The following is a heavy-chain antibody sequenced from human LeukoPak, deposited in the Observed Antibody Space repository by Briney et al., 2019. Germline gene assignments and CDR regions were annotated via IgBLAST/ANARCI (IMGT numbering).Heavy chain of an antibody. Sequence: ASVQVSCKASGYTFTSYDINGVRQATGQGLEGMGWVNPNSGNTGYAQKFQGRVTMTRNTSISTAYMELSSLRSEDTAVYYCASEGDSSGYLGCWGQGTLVTVSS. CDR3: ASEGDSSGYLGC. CDR2: VNPNSGNT. V-gene: IGHV1-8*01. D-gene: IGHD3-22*01. CDR1: GYTFTSYD. J-gene: IGHJ4*02.